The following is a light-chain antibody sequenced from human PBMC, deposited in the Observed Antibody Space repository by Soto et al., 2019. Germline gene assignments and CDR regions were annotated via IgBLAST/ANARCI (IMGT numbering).Light chain of an antibody. Sequence: EIVLTQSPGTLSLSPGERATLSCRASQSVSSTYLAWYQQKPGQAPRLLIYGASSRATSIPDRFSGSVSGTDVPLTIGRLEPEDFAVYYCQQYGSSGYTFGQGTKLEIK. CDR1: QSVSSTY. CDR2: GAS. V-gene: IGKV3-20*01. J-gene: IGKJ2*01. CDR3: QQYGSSGYT.